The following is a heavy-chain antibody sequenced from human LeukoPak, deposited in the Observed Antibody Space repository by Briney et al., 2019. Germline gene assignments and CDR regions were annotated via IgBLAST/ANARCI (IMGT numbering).Heavy chain of an antibody. CDR1: GFTFSSYS. Sequence: PGGSLRLSCAASGFTFSSYSMNWVRQAPGKGLEWVSSISSSSSYIYYADSVKGRFTISRDNAKNSLYLQMNSLRAEDTAVYYCAREKSGYYGSGSYPDDYWGQGTLVTVSS. CDR2: ISSSSSYI. J-gene: IGHJ4*02. D-gene: IGHD3-10*01. CDR3: AREKSGYYGSGSYPDDY. V-gene: IGHV3-21*01.